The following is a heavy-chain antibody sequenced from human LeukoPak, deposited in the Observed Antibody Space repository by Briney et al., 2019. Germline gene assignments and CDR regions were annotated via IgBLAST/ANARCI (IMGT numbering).Heavy chain of an antibody. D-gene: IGHD6-13*01. V-gene: IGHV3-23*01. J-gene: IGHJ4*02. Sequence: GKSLRLSCAASGFTFRSYAMSWVRQAPGKGLEWGSAISGSGGSTYYADSVEGRFTISRDNSKNTLYLQMNSLRAEDTAVYYCARGGSSSWYFDYWGQGTLVTVSS. CDR1: GFTFRSYA. CDR3: ARGGSSSWYFDY. CDR2: ISGSGGST.